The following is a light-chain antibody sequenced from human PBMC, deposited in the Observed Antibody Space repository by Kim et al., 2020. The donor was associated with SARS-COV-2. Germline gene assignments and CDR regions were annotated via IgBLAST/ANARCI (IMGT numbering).Light chain of an antibody. CDR2: DVT. CDR1: SNDIGLYNY. V-gene: IGLV2-14*03. Sequence: GQSITISCTGTSNDIGLYNYVSWYQLHPGTAPKLLMYDVTKRPSGVSDRFAGSKSGNTASLSISGLQTEDESEYFCASYTSSNSLVFGGGTQLTVL. J-gene: IGLJ3*02. CDR3: ASYTSSNSLV.